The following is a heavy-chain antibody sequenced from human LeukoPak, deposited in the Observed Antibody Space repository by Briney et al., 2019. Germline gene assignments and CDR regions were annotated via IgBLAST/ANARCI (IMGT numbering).Heavy chain of an antibody. V-gene: IGHV3-30*04. D-gene: IGHD3-10*01. CDR1: GFTFTNYC. Sequence: PGRSLRLSCAASGFTFTNYCIHWVRHAPGKWPEWVAVISYDGSNTYHADSVKGRFTISRDNSKNTVYLQMNSLRPEDTAVYYCARDPTMVRGNMDVWGKGTTVTVSS. J-gene: IGHJ6*03. CDR2: ISYDGSNT. CDR3: ARDPTMVRGNMDV.